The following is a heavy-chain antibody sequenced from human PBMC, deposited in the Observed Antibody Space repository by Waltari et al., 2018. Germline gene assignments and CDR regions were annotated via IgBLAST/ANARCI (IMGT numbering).Heavy chain of an antibody. CDR3: GRDWSGWDT. J-gene: IGHJ5*02. V-gene: IGHV3-21*01. CDR1: GFPFSSYS. Sequence: DVQLVESGGGPVKHGESMRLSCVASGFPFSSYSMNWVRQAPGKVLEWVSSISSGSTYIYYADSVKGRFTISRDDAKNSLFLQMNSLRDEDTAVYYCGRDWSGWDTWGQGTLVTVSS. D-gene: IGHD3-3*01. CDR2: ISSGSTYI.